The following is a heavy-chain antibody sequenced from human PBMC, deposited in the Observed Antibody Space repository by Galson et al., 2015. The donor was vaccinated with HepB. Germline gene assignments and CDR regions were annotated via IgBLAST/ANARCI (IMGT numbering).Heavy chain of an antibody. V-gene: IGHV1-18*01. J-gene: IGHJ3*02. CDR2: ISAYNGNT. D-gene: IGHD2-21*02. Sequence: SVKVSCKASGYTFTSYGISWVRQAPGQGLEWMGWISAYNGNTNYAQKLQGRVTMTTDTSTSTAYMELRSLRSDDTAVYYCARLKLCGGDCYDAFDIWGQGTMVTVSS. CDR3: ARLKLCGGDCYDAFDI. CDR1: GYTFTSYG.